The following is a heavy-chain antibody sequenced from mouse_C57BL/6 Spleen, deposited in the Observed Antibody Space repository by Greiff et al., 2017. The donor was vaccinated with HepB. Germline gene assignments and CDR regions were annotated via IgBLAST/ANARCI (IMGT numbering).Heavy chain of an antibody. Sequence: ESGPGLVKPSQSLSLTCSVTGYSITSGYYWNWIRQFPGNKLEWMGYISYDGSNNYNPSLKNRISITRDTSKNQFFLKLNSVTTEDTATYYCAREAYDGYLYAMDYWGQGTSVTVSS. J-gene: IGHJ4*01. CDR1: GYSITSGYY. CDR2: ISYDGSN. CDR3: AREAYDGYLYAMDY. D-gene: IGHD2-3*01. V-gene: IGHV3-6*01.